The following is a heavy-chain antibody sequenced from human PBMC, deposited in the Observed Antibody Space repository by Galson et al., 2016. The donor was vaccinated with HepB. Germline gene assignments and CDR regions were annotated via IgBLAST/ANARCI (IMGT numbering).Heavy chain of an antibody. V-gene: IGHV3-48*04. CDR2: ISQSRDTI. CDR1: GFGFRGYS. Sequence: SLRLSCAGSGFGFRGYSLNWVRQAPGKGLEWVSYISQSRDTIYYADSVRGRFTVSRDNAKNLMFLQMNSLRSEDTAVYYCGIDNPGDIWGPGTMVTVS. CDR3: GIDNPGDI. J-gene: IGHJ3*02. D-gene: IGHD1-1*01.